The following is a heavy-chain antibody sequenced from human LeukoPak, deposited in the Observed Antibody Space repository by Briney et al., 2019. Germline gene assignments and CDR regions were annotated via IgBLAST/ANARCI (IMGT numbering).Heavy chain of an antibody. CDR2: ISGSGGST. J-gene: IGHJ4*02. Sequence: GGSLRLSCAASGFTFSSYAMSWVRQAPGKGLEWVSAISGSGGSTYYADSVKGRFTISRDNSKNTLYLQMNSLRSEDTAVYYCAKLVAVAGTYYFDYWGQGTLVTVSS. V-gene: IGHV3-23*01. D-gene: IGHD6-19*01. CDR1: GFTFSSYA. CDR3: AKLVAVAGTYYFDY.